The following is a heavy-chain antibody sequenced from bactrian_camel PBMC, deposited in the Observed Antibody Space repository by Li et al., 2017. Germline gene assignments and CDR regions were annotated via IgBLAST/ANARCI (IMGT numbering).Heavy chain of an antibody. CDR1: GYTSSNYC. D-gene: IGHD6*01. CDR3: AADRYGGSWNLGALCVRTEQKHNY. CDR2: VEGDLGT. V-gene: IGHV3S53*01. Sequence: VQLVESGGGSVQAGGSLRLSCVASGYTSSNYCAGWFRQAPGMKREGVALVEGDLGTTYADSVKGRFTISQDNAKNTVYLQMNSLKPEDTAMYYCAADRYGGSWNLGALCVRTEQKHNYWGQGTQVTVS. J-gene: IGHJ4*01.